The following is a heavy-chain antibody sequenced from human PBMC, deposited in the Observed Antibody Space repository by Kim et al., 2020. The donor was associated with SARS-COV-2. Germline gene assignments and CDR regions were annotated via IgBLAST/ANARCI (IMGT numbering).Heavy chain of an antibody. D-gene: IGHD3-10*01. CDR2: ISSSSTTT. Sequence: GGSLRLSCAASGFTFSSYSMNWVRQAPGKGLEWVSYISSSSTTTYYADSVKGLFTISRDNAKNSLFLQMNSLRDEDTAVYYCARDARGGNYYYYGMDVWGQGTTVTVSS. V-gene: IGHV3-48*02. CDR3: ARDARGGNYYYYGMDV. CDR1: GFTFSSYS. J-gene: IGHJ6*02.